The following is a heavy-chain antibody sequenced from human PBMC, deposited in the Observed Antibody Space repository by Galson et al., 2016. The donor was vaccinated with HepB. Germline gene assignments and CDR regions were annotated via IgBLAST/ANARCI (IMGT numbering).Heavy chain of an antibody. J-gene: IGHJ4*02. Sequence: SLRLSCAASGFTFSSYSMNWVRQAPGKGLEWVSSLSSNSIYIYYADSVKGRFTISRDNAKNSLYLQMNSLRAEDTAVYYCARGPAYSSAPPFDYWGPGTPVTVAS. CDR1: GFTFSSYS. CDR3: ARGPAYSSAPPFDY. CDR2: LSSNSIYI. D-gene: IGHD6-25*01. V-gene: IGHV3-21*01.